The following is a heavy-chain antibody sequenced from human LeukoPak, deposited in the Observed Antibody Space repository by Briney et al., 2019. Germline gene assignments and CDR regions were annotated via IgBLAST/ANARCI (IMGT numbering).Heavy chain of an antibody. CDR2: IYSGGNT. Sequence: GRSLRLSCAASGFTFTSFALHWVRQAPGKGLEWVAVIYSGGNTYYADSVKGRFTISRDNSKNTLYLQMNSLRAEDTAVYYCATDGDRYYYDSSGPYWGQGTLVTVSS. CDR1: GFTFTSFA. D-gene: IGHD3-22*01. V-gene: IGHV3-66*01. J-gene: IGHJ4*02. CDR3: ATDGDRYYYDSSGPY.